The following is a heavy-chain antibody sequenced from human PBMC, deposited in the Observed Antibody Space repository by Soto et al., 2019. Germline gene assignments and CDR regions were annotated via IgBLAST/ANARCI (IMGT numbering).Heavy chain of an antibody. J-gene: IGHJ4*02. CDR3: ARGGPAEADF. CDR1: GYTFTGYG. CDR2: ASPLSATT. Sequence: QAQLVQSGAEVKEPGASVKVSCKASGYTFTGYGITWVRQAPGQGLEWMGWASPLSATTNYATKFQGRGTMTTDTSTNMAYMELRSLRSDDTAVYYCARGGPAEADFWGQGTLVTVSS. V-gene: IGHV1-18*01.